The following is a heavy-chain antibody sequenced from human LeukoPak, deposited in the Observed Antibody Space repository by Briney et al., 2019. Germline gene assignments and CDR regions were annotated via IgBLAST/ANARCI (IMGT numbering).Heavy chain of an antibody. CDR3: ARHQGSYSEPYGMDV. J-gene: IGHJ6*02. D-gene: IGHD3-10*01. Sequence: SETLSLTCTVSGGSISSYYWSWIRQPPGKGLEWIGYIYYSGSTSYNPSLKSRVTISVDTSKNQFSLKLSSVTAADTAVYYCARHQGSYSEPYGMDVWGQGTTVTVSS. CDR1: GGSISSYY. CDR2: IYYSGST. V-gene: IGHV4-59*08.